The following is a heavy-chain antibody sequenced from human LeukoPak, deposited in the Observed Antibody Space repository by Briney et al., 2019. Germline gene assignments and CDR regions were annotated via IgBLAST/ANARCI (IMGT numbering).Heavy chain of an antibody. CDR1: GGSISSYY. CDR3: VRGRGPWGY. CDR2: IYYSGST. Sequence: SETLSLTCTVSGGSISSYYWSWIRQPPGKGLEWIGFIYYSGSTNYNPSLKSRVTISVDTSKNQFFLKLGSVTAADTAVYYCVRGRGPWGYWGQGTLVTVSS. D-gene: IGHD3-10*01. J-gene: IGHJ4*02. V-gene: IGHV4-59*08.